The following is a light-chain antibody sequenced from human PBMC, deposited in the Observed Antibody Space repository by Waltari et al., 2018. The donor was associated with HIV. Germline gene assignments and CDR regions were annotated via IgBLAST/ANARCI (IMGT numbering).Light chain of an antibody. J-gene: IGKJ1*01. V-gene: IGKV2-28*01. Sequence: EILLSQSPLSLPATPGEPACISSRSNQSLLHSNGYKYLDWYLQKPGQPPHLLISLTSDRASGVPDRFSGSGSGTDCILKISKVEAGDVGIYYCMQALQAPWTFGQGTRVEIK. CDR1: QSLLHSNGYKY. CDR3: MQALQAPWT. CDR2: LTS.